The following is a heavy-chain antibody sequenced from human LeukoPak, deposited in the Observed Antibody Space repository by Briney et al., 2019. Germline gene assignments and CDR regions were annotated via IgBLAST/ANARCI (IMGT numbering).Heavy chain of an antibody. Sequence: LTGGSLRLSCAASGLTFSSYGMHWVRQAPGKGLEWVAVTSYDGSNKYYADSVKGRFTISRDNSKNTLYLQMNSLRAEDTVVYYCAKDGVWGTFDYWGQGTLVTVSS. J-gene: IGHJ4*02. CDR2: TSYDGSNK. D-gene: IGHD3-16*01. V-gene: IGHV3-30*18. CDR1: GLTFSSYG. CDR3: AKDGVWGTFDY.